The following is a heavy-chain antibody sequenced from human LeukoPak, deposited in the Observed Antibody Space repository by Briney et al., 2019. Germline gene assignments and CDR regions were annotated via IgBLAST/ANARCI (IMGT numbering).Heavy chain of an antibody. Sequence: GGSLRLSCAASGFTFSDYYMSWIRHAPGKGLELVSYISSSSSTIYYADSVKGRFTISRDNAKNSLYLQMNSLRAEDTAVYYCARAMTAAYFDYWGQGTLVTVSS. D-gene: IGHD3-22*01. CDR2: ISSSSSTI. CDR1: GFTFSDYY. J-gene: IGHJ4*02. V-gene: IGHV3-11*01. CDR3: ARAMTAAYFDY.